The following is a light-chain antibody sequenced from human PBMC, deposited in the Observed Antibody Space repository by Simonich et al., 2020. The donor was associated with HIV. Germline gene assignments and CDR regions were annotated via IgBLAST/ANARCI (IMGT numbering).Light chain of an antibody. J-gene: IGKJ2*01. CDR2: GAS. V-gene: IGKV3-20*01. Sequence: EIVLTQSPGTLSLSPGERATLSCRASQSVSSSYLAWYQQKPGQAPRLLIYGASSRATGIPDRCSGSGSGTDFTLTISRLEPDDFATYYCQHYNSYTFGQGTKLQIK. CDR1: QSVSSSY. CDR3: QHYNSYT.